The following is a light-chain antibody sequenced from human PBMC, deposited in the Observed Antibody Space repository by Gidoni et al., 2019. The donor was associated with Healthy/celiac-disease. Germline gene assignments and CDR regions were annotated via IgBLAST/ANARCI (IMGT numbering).Light chain of an antibody. J-gene: IGKJ1*01. CDR3: QQYGSSPPWT. CDR2: GAS. V-gene: IGKV3-20*01. Sequence: EMVLTQSPGTRSLSPGERATLSCRASQSVSSSYLAWYQQKPGQAPRLLIYGASSSATGIPDRFSGSGSGTDFTLTISRLEPEDFAVYYCQQYGSSPPWTFGQGTKVEIK. CDR1: QSVSSSY.